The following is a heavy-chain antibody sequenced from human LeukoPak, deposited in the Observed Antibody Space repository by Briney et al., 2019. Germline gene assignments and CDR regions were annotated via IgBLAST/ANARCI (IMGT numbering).Heavy chain of an antibody. Sequence: GGSLRLSCTASGFTFGDYAMSWVRQAPGKGLEWVAFIRYDGSKKYYADSVKGRFTISRDNSKNTLYLQMNSLRAEDTAVYYCAELGITMIGGVWGKGTTVTISS. D-gene: IGHD3-10*02. CDR3: AELGITMIGGV. CDR2: IRYDGSKK. J-gene: IGHJ6*04. CDR1: GFTFGDYA. V-gene: IGHV3-30*02.